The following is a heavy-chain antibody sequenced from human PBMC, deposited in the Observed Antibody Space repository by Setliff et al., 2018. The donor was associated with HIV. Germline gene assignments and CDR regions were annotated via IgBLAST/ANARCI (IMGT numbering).Heavy chain of an antibody. Sequence: SETLSLTCTVSGGSIKSSSDYWGWIRQPPGKGLEWIGTIYYSGSTYYNPSLKSRVTISVDTSKNQFPLKLSSVTAADTTVDYCARHSGLCGYYSPFDYCGPVTLVTVAS. D-gene: IGHD3-22*01. CDR3: ARHSGLCGYYSPFDY. V-gene: IGHV4-39*01. CDR1: GGSIKSSSDY. CDR2: IYYSGST. J-gene: IGHJ4*02.